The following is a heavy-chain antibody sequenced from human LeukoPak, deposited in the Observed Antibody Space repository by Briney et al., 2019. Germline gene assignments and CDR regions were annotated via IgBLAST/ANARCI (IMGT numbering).Heavy chain of an antibody. V-gene: IGHV3-48*01. CDR2: ISSSSSTI. Sequence: GGSLRLSCAASGFTFRSYSMNWVRQAPGKGLEWVSYISSSSSTIYYADSVKGRFTISRDNAKNSLYLQMNSLRAEDTAVYYCARGASYYDSSGYLGFDYWGQGTLVTVSS. CDR3: ARGASYYDSSGYLGFDY. J-gene: IGHJ4*02. CDR1: GFTFRSYS. D-gene: IGHD3-22*01.